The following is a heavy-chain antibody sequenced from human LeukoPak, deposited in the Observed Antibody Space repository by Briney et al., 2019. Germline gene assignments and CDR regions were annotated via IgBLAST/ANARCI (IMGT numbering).Heavy chain of an antibody. D-gene: IGHD6-19*01. CDR1: GFTFSSYA. CDR2: ISGSGGST. Sequence: GGSLRLSCAASGFTFSSYAMSWVRQAPGEGLEWVSAISGSGGSTYYADSVKGRFTISRDNSKNTLYLQMNSLRAEDTAVYYCAKRYSSGWYRIGYFDYWGQGTLVTVSS. CDR3: AKRYSSGWYRIGYFDY. V-gene: IGHV3-23*01. J-gene: IGHJ4*02.